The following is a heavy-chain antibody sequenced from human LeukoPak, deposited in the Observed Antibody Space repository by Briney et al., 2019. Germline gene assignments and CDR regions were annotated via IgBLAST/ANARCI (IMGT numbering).Heavy chain of an antibody. J-gene: IGHJ4*02. Sequence: GGTLRLSCAASGFTFSSFPMSWVRQAPGKGLEWVSGIGGSGLSTYYADSVKGRFTISRDNSKNTLSLQVNSLRVEDTAVYYCAKSIERVTYYDILIPLDLWGQGTLVAVSS. CDR1: GFTFSSFP. D-gene: IGHD3-9*01. CDR3: AKSIERVTYYDILIPLDL. V-gene: IGHV3-23*01. CDR2: IGGSGLST.